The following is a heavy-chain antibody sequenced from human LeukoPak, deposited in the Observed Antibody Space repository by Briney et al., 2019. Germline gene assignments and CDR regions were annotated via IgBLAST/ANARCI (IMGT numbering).Heavy chain of an antibody. CDR2: MYSGGNT. Sequence: GGSLRLSCAASRFTASSTYTSWVPQAPGKGLEWVSVMYSGGNTYYADSVKGRFTISRDKSKNTLYLQMNRLRAEDTAVYHCARFQAVFETFDYWGQGTLVTVSS. J-gene: IGHJ4*01. V-gene: IGHV3-66*01. D-gene: IGHD6-19*01. CDR3: ARFQAVFETFDY. CDR1: RFTASSTY.